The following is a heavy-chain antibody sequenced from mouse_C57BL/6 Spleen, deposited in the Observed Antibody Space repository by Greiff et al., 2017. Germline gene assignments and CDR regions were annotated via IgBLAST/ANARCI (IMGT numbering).Heavy chain of an antibody. CDR3: ARSLWYYAMDY. D-gene: IGHD1-1*02. CDR1: GYTFTRSW. J-gene: IGHJ4*01. Sequence: QVQLQQSGTELVKPGASVKLSCKASGYTFTRSWLHWVKQRPGQGLEWIGNINPSNGGTNYNEKFKSKATLTVDKSSSTAYMQLSSLTSEDSAVYYCARSLWYYAMDYWGQGTSVTVSS. CDR2: INPSNGGT. V-gene: IGHV1-53*01.